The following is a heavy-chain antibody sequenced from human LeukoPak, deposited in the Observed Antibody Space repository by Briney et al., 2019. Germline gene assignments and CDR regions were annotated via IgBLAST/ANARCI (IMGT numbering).Heavy chain of an antibody. J-gene: IGHJ4*02. CDR1: GFTVTSSY. D-gene: IGHD6-13*01. Sequence: GGSLRLSCAASGFTVTSSYMTWVRQAQGKGLEWVSILYRGGSTKYADSVRGRFIISRDNSKNTLYLQMNSLRAEDTAVYYCAGPPIDSGSSWYYFDYWGQGTLVTVSS. CDR2: LYRGGST. CDR3: AGPPIDSGSSWYYFDY. V-gene: IGHV3-66*01.